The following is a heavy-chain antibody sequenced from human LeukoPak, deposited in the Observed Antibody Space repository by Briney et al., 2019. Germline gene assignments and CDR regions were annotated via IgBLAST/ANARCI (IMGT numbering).Heavy chain of an antibody. Sequence: PGGSLRLSCAASGFTFSTFGMSWVRQAPGKGLEWVSVIYSGGSTYYADSVKGRFTISRDNSKNTLYLQMNSLRAEDTAVYYCARLSSGWLFDYWGQGTLVTVSS. CDR1: GFTFSTFG. CDR2: IYSGGST. CDR3: ARLSSGWLFDY. D-gene: IGHD6-19*01. V-gene: IGHV3-53*01. J-gene: IGHJ4*02.